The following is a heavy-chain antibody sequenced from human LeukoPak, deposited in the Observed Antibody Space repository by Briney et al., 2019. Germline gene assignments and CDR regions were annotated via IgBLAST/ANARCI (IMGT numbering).Heavy chain of an antibody. CDR1: GFTFSSYS. CDR3: ASPLRSRYAFDI. Sequence: GGSLRLSCAASGFTFSSYSMNWVRQAPGKGLEWVSYISSSSSTIYYVDSVKGRFTISRDNAKNSLYLQMNSLRAEDTAVYYCASPLRSRYAFDIWGQGTMVTVSS. V-gene: IGHV3-48*01. J-gene: IGHJ3*02. CDR2: ISSSSSTI.